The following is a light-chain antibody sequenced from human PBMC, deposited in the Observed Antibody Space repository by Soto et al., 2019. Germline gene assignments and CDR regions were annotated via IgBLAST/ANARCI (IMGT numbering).Light chain of an antibody. J-gene: IGLJ2*01. CDR3: CSYASSGTVI. Sequence: QSALTQPASASGSPGQSITISCTGSSSDVGSYNLVSWYQQHPGKAPKVMVYEGGYRPSGVSNRFSASKSGNTASLTISGLQAEDEADYYCCSYASSGTVIFGGGTKLTVL. V-gene: IGLV2-23*01. CDR2: EGG. CDR1: SSDVGSYNL.